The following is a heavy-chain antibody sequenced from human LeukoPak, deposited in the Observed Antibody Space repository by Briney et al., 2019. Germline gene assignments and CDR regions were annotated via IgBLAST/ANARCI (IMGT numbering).Heavy chain of an antibody. CDR1: GGSISSYY. CDR3: AREARGSNGYYYNF. CDR2: ISYSGST. Sequence: KPSETLSLTCSVSGGSISSYYWSWIRQFPGKGLEWIGDISYSGSTKYNPTLKSRATISADTSKNQFSLELTSVTAADTAVYYCAREARGSNGYYYNFWGQGTLVTVSS. D-gene: IGHD3-22*01. J-gene: IGHJ4*02. V-gene: IGHV4-59*01.